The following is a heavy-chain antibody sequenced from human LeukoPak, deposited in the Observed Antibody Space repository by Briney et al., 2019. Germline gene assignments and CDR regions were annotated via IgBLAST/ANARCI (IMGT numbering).Heavy chain of an antibody. V-gene: IGHV3-23*01. J-gene: IGHJ4*02. CDR1: GFSFSSYG. Sequence: GGSLRLSCAASGFSFSSYGTSWVRQAPGKGLEWVSSITDNGGSTYYADSVKGRFTISRDNAKNTLYLQMSSLRAEDTAVYYCERDRSATIDYWGQGTLVTVSS. CDR3: ERDRSATIDY. D-gene: IGHD2-15*01. CDR2: ITDNGGST.